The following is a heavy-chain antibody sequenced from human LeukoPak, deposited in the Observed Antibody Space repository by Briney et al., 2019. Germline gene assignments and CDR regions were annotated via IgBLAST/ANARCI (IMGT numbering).Heavy chain of an antibody. V-gene: IGHV3-53*01. CDR3: TKGTFDH. CDR2: LDPDGFT. Sequence: PGGSLRLSCVGSGSTVSINYMSWVRQAPGKGLEWVSFLDPDGFTSYADSVKGRFTISRDSSKNTLYLQLTTLRAEDTAIYYCTKGTFDHWGQGTFVTVSS. J-gene: IGHJ3*01. CDR1: GSTVSINY.